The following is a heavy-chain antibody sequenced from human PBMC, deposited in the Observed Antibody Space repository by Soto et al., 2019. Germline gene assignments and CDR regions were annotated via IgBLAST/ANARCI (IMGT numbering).Heavy chain of an antibody. J-gene: IGHJ5*02. D-gene: IGHD2-21*01. CDR3: VRDGAVAYGLGGFGP. CDR2: IYHSGST. V-gene: IGHV4-31*03. CDR1: GDSISRGGYY. Sequence: QVQLHESGPGLVKPSQTLSLSCTVSGDSISRGGYYWNWIRQHPRKGLEWIGYIYHSGSTNYNPSLKSRVTISVDTSKNQLSLELTSVTAADRAVYYCVRDGAVAYGLGGFGPWGQGILVTVSS.